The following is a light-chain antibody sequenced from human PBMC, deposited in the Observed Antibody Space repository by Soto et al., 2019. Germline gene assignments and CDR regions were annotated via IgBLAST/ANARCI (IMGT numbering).Light chain of an antibody. CDR2: DVT. CDR1: SSDIGGYNS. V-gene: IGLV2-8*01. J-gene: IGLJ1*01. Sequence: AVLTQSRAACGSPGQLVTISYTKTSSDIGGYNSVSWYQQHPGKAPKVMIYDVTKRPSGVPDRFSGSKSGNTASLTVSALQSEDEADYYCSSFTDGNNLVFGTGTKV. CDR3: SSFTDGNNLV.